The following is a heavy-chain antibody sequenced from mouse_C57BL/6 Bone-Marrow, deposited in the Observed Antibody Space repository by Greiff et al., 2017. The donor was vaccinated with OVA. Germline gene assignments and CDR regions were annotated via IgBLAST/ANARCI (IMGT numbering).Heavy chain of an antibody. Sequence: QVQLQQSGPELVKPGASVKISCKASGYAFSSSWMNWVKQRPGKGLEWIGRIYPGDGDTNYNGKFKGKATLTADKSSSTAYMQLSSLTSEDSAVYFCARGDGVYWYCDVWGTGTTVTVSS. CDR2: IYPGDGDT. D-gene: IGHD1-1*02. CDR3: ARGDGVYWYCDV. J-gene: IGHJ1*03. CDR1: GYAFSSSW. V-gene: IGHV1-82*01.